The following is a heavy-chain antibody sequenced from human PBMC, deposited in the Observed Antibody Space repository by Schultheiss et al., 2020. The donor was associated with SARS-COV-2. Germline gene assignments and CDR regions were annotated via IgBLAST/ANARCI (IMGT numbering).Heavy chain of an antibody. V-gene: IGHV3-30*04. CDR2: IWYDGSNK. Sequence: GESLKISCAASGFTFSRYAMHWVRQAPGKGLEWVAVIWYDGSNKYYADSVKGRFTISRDNSKNTLYLQMNSLRAEDTAVYYCARGSIVVVTAIPDAFDIWGQGTMVTVSS. D-gene: IGHD2-21*02. J-gene: IGHJ3*02. CDR3: ARGSIVVVTAIPDAFDI. CDR1: GFTFSRYA.